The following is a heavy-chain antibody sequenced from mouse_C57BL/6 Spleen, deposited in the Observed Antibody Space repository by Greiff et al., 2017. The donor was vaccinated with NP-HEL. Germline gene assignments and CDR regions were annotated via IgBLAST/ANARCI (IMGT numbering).Heavy chain of an antibody. J-gene: IGHJ3*01. V-gene: IGHV14-2*01. Sequence: VQLKQSGAELVKPGASVKLSCTASGFNIKDYYMHWVKQRTEQGLEWIGRIDPEDGETKYAPKFQGKATITANTSSKTVYLQRSRLTSENTAVYYCARSDNGFAYWGQGTLVTVSA. CDR1: GFNIKDYY. CDR3: ARSDNGFAY. CDR2: IDPEDGET. D-gene: IGHD3-3*01.